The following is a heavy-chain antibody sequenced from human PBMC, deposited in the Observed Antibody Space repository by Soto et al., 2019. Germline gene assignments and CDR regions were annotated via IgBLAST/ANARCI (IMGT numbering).Heavy chain of an antibody. Sequence: GGSLRLSCEVSGFIFSMYSMSWVRQTPGKGLEWVANIPQDGVDSHYADAVKGRFTISRDNGKNSLYLQMNNLRAEDTAVYYCARDHLILPAHDFFYGSDVWGRGATVTVSS. V-gene: IGHV3-7*03. CDR3: ARDHLILPAHDFFYGSDV. CDR2: IPQDGVDS. J-gene: IGHJ6*02. CDR1: GFIFSMYS. D-gene: IGHD2-21*02.